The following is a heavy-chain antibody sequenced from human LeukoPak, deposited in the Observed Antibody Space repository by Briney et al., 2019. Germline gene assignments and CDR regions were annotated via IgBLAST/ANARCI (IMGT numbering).Heavy chain of an antibody. D-gene: IGHD3-10*01. CDR3: ARGRGGYYYGSGSYYNAENYYYYYYMDV. CDR2: INHSGST. V-gene: IGHV4-34*01. CDR1: GGSFSGYY. Sequence: SETLSLTCAVYGGSFSGYYWSWIRQPPGKGLEWIGEINHSGSTNYNPSLKSRVTISVDTSKNQFSLKLSSVTAADTAVYYRARGRGGYYYGSGSYYNAENYYYYYYMDVWGKGTTVTVSS. J-gene: IGHJ6*03.